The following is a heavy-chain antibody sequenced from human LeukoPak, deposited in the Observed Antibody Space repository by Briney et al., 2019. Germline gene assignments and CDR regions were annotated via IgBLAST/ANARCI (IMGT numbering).Heavy chain of an antibody. CDR3: ARDYRVGATKTDAFDI. CDR1: GGTFSSYA. J-gene: IGHJ3*02. Sequence: SVKVSCKASGGTFSSYAISWVRQAPGQGLEWMGGIIPIFGTANYAQKFQGRVTITADESTSTAYMELSSLRSEDTAVYYCARDYRVGATKTDAFDIWGQGTMVTVSS. D-gene: IGHD1-26*01. CDR2: IIPIFGTA. V-gene: IGHV1-69*13.